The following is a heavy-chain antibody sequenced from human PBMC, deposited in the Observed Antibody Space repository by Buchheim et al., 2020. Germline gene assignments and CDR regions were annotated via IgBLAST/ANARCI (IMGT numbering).Heavy chain of an antibody. Sequence: EVQLVQSGAEVKKPGESLKISCKGSGYDFKGYWIGWVRQTPGKGLEWMGIIFPGDSQTYYSPSAEGHVTTSADKSITTAYLQWSSLKASDTGIYYCARFGGAILPANWFDSWGQGTL. CDR1: GYDFKGYW. D-gene: IGHD3-16*01. CDR3: ARFGGAILPANWFDS. J-gene: IGHJ5*01. CDR2: IFPGDSQT. V-gene: IGHV5-51*01.